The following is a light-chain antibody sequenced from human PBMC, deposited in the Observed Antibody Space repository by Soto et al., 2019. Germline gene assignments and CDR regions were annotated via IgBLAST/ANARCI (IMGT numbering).Light chain of an antibody. Sequence: DIVMTQSPDSLAVSLGERATINCKSSQSVLYSSINKNYLAWYQQKPGQPPRLLLYWASTRESGVPYRFSGSGSGTDFPLTIISLQAEDVAVYYCQQYYSTPFTFGPGTKVDIK. CDR1: QSVLYSSINKNY. CDR2: WAS. V-gene: IGKV4-1*01. J-gene: IGKJ3*01. CDR3: QQYYSTPFT.